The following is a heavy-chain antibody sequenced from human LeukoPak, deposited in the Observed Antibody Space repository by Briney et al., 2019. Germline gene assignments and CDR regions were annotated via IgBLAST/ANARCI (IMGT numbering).Heavy chain of an antibody. CDR1: GGSISSSSYY. D-gene: IGHD3-10*01. Sequence: LETLSLTCTVSGGSISSSSYYWGWIRQPPGKGLEWIGSIYYSGSTYYNPSLKSRVTISVDTSKNQFSLKLSSLTAADTAVYYCATRSPNVLLWFGELTWGQGTLVTVSS. J-gene: IGHJ5*02. CDR2: IYYSGST. CDR3: ATRSPNVLLWFGELT. V-gene: IGHV4-39*01.